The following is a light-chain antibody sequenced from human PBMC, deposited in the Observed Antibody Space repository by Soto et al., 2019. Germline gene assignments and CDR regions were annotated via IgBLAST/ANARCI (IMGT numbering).Light chain of an antibody. CDR2: GNS. V-gene: IGLV1-40*01. J-gene: IGLJ2*01. Sequence: QSVLTQPPSVSGAPGQRVTISCTGSSSNIGAGYDVHWYQQLPGTAPKLLIYGNSNRPSGVPDRFSGSKSGTSASLAITGLQAEDEADYDGQSYDSILSAVLGGGTKLTVL. CDR1: SSNIGAGYD. CDR3: QSYDSILSAV.